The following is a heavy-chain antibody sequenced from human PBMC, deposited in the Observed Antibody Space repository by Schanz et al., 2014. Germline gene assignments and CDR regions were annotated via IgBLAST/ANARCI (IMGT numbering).Heavy chain of an antibody. Sequence: QVQLVQSGSELKKPGASVKVSCKTSGYTFTKYAMNWVRQAPGQGLEWMGRIYLSDGSTRYAQKFQGRVTVTRDTSTTTVYMDLSSLISEDTAVYYCAFDRDDAYDIWGRGTTVTVSS. CDR1: GYTFTKYA. CDR2: IYLSDGST. V-gene: IGHV1-46*01. D-gene: IGHD3-9*01. CDR3: AFDRDDAYDI. J-gene: IGHJ3*02.